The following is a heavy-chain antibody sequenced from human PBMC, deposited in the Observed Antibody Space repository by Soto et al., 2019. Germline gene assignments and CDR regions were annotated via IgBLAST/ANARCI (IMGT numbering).Heavy chain of an antibody. CDR3: ARDAAAGLTDY. CDR2: ISAYNGNT. Sequence: QVQLVQSGAEVKKPGASVKVSCKASGYTFTSYGISWVRQAPGQGLEWMGWISAYNGNTKYAQKFQGRVTMTTDTSTITAYLEVRSLRSADTAVYYCARDAAAGLTDYWGQGTLVTFSS. V-gene: IGHV1-18*01. CDR1: GYTFTSYG. J-gene: IGHJ4*02. D-gene: IGHD6-13*01.